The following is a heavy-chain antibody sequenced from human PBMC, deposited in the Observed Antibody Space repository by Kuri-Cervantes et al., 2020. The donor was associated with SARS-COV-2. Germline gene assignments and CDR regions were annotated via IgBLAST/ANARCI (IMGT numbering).Heavy chain of an antibody. D-gene: IGHD6-13*01. Sequence: GSLRLSCEVYGGSLSHYYWSWVRQPPGKGLEWIGEINHSGSTNYNPSLKSRVTISGDTSKNQFSLKLSSVTAADTAVYYCARAELGLGWFFDLWGRGTLVTVSS. CDR1: GGSLSHYY. CDR3: ARAELGLGWFFDL. V-gene: IGHV4-34*01. CDR2: INHSGST. J-gene: IGHJ2*01.